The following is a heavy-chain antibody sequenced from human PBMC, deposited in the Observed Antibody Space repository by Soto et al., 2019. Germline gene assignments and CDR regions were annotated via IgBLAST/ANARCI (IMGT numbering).Heavy chain of an antibody. V-gene: IGHV1-3*04. J-gene: IGHJ4*02. CDR1: GYTFTDYA. CDR3: AKGSQMWTPDY. CDR2: ISTGNGNT. Sequence: QVQLVQSGAEVKKPGASVKVSCKASGYTFTDYAMHWVRQAPGQRLEWMGWISTGNGNTKSSQKFQGRVTITRDTSATTAYMELSRLRSEDTAVYYCAKGSQMWTPDYWGQGTLVPVSS. D-gene: IGHD2-21*01.